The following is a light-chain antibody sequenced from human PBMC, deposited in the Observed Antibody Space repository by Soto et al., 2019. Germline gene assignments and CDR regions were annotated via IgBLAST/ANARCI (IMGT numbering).Light chain of an antibody. CDR2: DVN. CDR3: TSYTRSPLYV. J-gene: IGLJ1*01. CDR1: SSDIGGSNY. Sequence: QSALTQPASVSGSPGQSITVSCTGTSSDIGGSNYVSWYQQHPGKAPRLIIYDVNNRPSGVSARFSGSKSGNTASLTISGLQAEGEADYYCTSYTRSPLYVFGTGTKVTVL. V-gene: IGLV2-14*03.